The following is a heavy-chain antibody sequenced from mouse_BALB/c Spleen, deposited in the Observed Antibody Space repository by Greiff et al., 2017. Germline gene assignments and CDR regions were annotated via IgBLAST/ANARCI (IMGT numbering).Heavy chain of an antibody. D-gene: IGHD2-14*01. Sequence: VQLQQSGAELVKPGASVKLSCKASGYTFTSYWMHWVKQRPGQGLEWIGEINPSNGRTNYNEKFKSKATLTVDKSSSTAYMQLSSLTSEDSAVYYCARKGSLRYYFDYWGQGTTLTVSS. J-gene: IGHJ2*01. CDR2: INPSNGRT. V-gene: IGHV1S81*02. CDR3: ARKGSLRYYFDY. CDR1: GYTFTSYW.